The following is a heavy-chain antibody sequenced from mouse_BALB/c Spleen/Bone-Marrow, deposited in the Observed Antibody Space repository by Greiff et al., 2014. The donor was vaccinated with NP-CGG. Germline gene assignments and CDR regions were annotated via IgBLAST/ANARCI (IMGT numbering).Heavy chain of an antibody. CDR1: GFTFSSYT. Sequence: DVHLVESGGGLVQPGGSLKLSCAASGFTFSSYTMSWVRQTPEKRLEWVAYISNSGGSTYYPDTVKGRFTISRDNAKNTLYLQMSSLKSEDTAMYYCARHGGSRGYYFDYWGQGTTLTVSS. CDR2: ISNSGGST. CDR3: ARHGGSRGYYFDY. D-gene: IGHD1-1*01. V-gene: IGHV5-12-2*01. J-gene: IGHJ2*01.